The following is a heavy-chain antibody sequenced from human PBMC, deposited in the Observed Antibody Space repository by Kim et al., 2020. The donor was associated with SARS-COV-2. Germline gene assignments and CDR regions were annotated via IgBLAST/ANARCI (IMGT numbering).Heavy chain of an antibody. V-gene: IGHV3-30*18. CDR1: GFTFSSYG. J-gene: IGHJ4*02. CDR3: AKDPDGSSTSCSNTTPDY. Sequence: GGSLRLSCAASGFTFSSYGMHWVRQAPGKGLEWVAVISDDGSNTYYADSVKGRFTISRDNSKNTLYLQMNSLRAEDTAVYYCAKDPDGSSTSCSNTTPDYWGQGTLVTVSS. D-gene: IGHD2-2*01. CDR2: ISDDGSNT.